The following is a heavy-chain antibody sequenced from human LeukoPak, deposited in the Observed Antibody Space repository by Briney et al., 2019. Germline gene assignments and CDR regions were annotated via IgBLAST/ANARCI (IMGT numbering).Heavy chain of an antibody. CDR2: ISWNSGSI. J-gene: IGHJ6*03. V-gene: IGHV3-9*01. CDR3: AKDSCSGGSCYSPPYYYYMDV. D-gene: IGHD2-15*01. CDR1: GFTFDDYA. Sequence: GGSLRLSCAASGFTFDDYAMHWVRQAPGKGLEWVSGISWNSGSIGYADSVKGRFTISRDNAKSSLYLQMNSLRAEDTALYYCAKDSCSGGSCYSPPYYYYMDVWGKGTTVTISS.